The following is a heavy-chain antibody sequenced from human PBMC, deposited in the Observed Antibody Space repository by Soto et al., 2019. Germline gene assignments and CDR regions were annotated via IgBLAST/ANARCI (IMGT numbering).Heavy chain of an antibody. V-gene: IGHV3-74*01. J-gene: IGHJ4*02. CDR3: ARERGGYSSDF. CDR1: GFSFSSYW. D-gene: IGHD2-15*01. Sequence: EVQLVESGGGLVQPGGSLRLSCAASGFSFSSYWMHWLRQVPGKGLVWVSRINGDGDYTNYADSVKGRFTISRDNAKNTLYLQMNSLRAEDTAMYYCARERGGYSSDFWGQGTLVTVSS. CDR2: INGDGDYT.